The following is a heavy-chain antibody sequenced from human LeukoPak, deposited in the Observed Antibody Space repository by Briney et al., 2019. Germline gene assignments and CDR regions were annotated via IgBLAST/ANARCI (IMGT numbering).Heavy chain of an antibody. CDR1: GYTFTSYD. V-gene: IGHV1-8*01. Sequence: ASVKASCKASGYTFTSYDINWVRQATGQGLEWMGWMNPNSGNTGYAQKFQGRVTMTRNTSISTAYMELSSLRSEDTAVYYCATLYSSSWYGWFDPWGQGTLVTVSS. J-gene: IGHJ5*02. CDR2: MNPNSGNT. D-gene: IGHD6-13*01. CDR3: ATLYSSSWYGWFDP.